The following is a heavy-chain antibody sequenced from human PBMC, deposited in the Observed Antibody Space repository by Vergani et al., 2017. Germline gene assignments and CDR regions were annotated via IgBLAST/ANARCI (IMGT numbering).Heavy chain of an antibody. CDR3: AKGSDYYDSSGVFDY. J-gene: IGHJ4*02. V-gene: IGHV3-23*01. D-gene: IGHD3-22*01. CDR2: ISGSGGST. CDR1: GFTFSSDA. Sequence: EVQLLESGGGLVQPGGSLRLSCAASGFTFSSDAMSWVRQAPGKGLEWVSAISGSGGSTYYADSVKGRFTISRDNSKNTLYLQMNSLRAEDTAVYYCAKGSDYYDSSGVFDYWGQGTLVTVSS.